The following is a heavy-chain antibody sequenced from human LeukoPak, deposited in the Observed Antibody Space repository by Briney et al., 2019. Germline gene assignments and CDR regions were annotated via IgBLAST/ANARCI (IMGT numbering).Heavy chain of an antibody. CDR1: GYSINSDYY. V-gene: IGHV4-38-2*02. D-gene: IGHD6-19*01. CDR2: IYHSGNT. J-gene: IGHJ4*02. CDR3: ARDHSGWYSDDY. Sequence: SETLSLTCTVSGYSINSDYYWGWIRQPPGKGLEWIGSIYHSGNTYYNPSLKSRVTISVDTSKNQFSLKLSSVTAADTAVYYCARDHSGWYSDDYWGQGTLVTVSS.